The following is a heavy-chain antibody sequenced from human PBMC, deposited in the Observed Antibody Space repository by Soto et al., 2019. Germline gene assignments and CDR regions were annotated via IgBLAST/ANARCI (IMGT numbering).Heavy chain of an antibody. CDR2: ISDSGDNT. CDR1: GFSFNSYA. Sequence: PGGSLRLSCAAPGFSFNSYALSWVRQAPGKGLEWVSAISDSGDNTYYADSVKGRFTISRENSENTLYLQMNSLRAEDTAIYYCAKYLIASVQYYFHYWGQGTLVTVSS. D-gene: IGHD6-13*01. J-gene: IGHJ4*02. V-gene: IGHV3-23*01. CDR3: AKYLIASVQYYFHY.